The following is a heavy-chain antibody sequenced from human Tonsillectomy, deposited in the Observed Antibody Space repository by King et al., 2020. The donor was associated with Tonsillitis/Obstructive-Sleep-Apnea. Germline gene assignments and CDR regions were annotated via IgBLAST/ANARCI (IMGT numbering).Heavy chain of an antibody. D-gene: IGHD2-2*02. V-gene: IGHV3-7*03. CDR1: RFTFSSYW. Sequence: VQLVESGGGLVQPGGSLRLSCAASRFTFSSYWMSWVRLAPGKGLEWVANIQQDGSEKYYVDSVKGRFTISRDNAKNSLYLQMNSMRAEDTAVYYCVRVYPDCFYIWGQGTMVTVSS. J-gene: IGHJ3*02. CDR3: VRVYPDCFYI. CDR2: IQQDGSEK.